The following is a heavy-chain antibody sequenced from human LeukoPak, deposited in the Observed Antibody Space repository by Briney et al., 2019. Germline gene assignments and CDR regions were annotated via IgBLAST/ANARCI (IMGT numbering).Heavy chain of an antibody. CDR1: GGSISSRSYY. J-gene: IGHJ4*02. V-gene: IGHV4-39*01. CDR2: IDYSGNT. Sequence: PSETLSLTCTVSGGSISSRSYYWGWIRQPPGKGLEWIGSIDYSGNTFYNPSLNSRVTMSVDTSKNHFSLKLSSVTAADTAVYYCARQLDRDNYDGSGPNDYWGQGTLATVSS. CDR3: ARQLDRDNYDGSGPNDY. D-gene: IGHD3-22*01.